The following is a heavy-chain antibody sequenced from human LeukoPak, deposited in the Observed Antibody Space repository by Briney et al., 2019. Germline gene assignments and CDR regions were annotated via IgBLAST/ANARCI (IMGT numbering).Heavy chain of an antibody. CDR3: AKEGFAS. J-gene: IGHJ4*02. Sequence: GGSLRVSCAASGFTFSSYVMSWVRQAPGKGLEWVSSISNSGGSTYYADSVKGRFTISRDNAKNTLYLQMNSVRAEDPAVYYCAKEGFASWGQGTLVTVSS. CDR1: GFTFSSYV. CDR2: ISNSGGST. V-gene: IGHV3-23*01.